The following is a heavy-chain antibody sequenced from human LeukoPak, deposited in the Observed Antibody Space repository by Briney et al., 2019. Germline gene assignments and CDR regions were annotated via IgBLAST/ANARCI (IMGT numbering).Heavy chain of an antibody. D-gene: IGHD3-10*01. J-gene: IGHJ6*02. CDR3: ASLYGSGSYYIKHYYYYGMDV. CDR1: GFTFSSYA. CDR2: ISYDGSNK. V-gene: IGHV3-30*04. Sequence: GGSLRLSCAASGFTFSSYAMHWVRQAPGKGLEWVAVISYDGSNKYYADSVKGRFTISRDNSKNTLYLQMNSLRAEDTAVYYCASLYGSGSYYIKHYYYYGMDVWGQGTTVTVSS.